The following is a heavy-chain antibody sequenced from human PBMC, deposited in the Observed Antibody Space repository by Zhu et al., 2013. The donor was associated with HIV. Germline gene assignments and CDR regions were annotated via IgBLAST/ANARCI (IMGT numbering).Heavy chain of an antibody. Sequence: QVQLVQSGAEVKKPGASVKISCKTSGYTFTYYAIHWVRQAPGQSLEWMGWINAGHGNTRYSQRFQDRLTITMDTSANTAYMELSSLRYEDTAVYYCARGPYSGNYYGHFDNWGQGTPVTVSS. D-gene: IGHD1-26*01. CDR3: ARGPYSGNYYGHFDN. CDR1: GYTFTYYA. CDR2: INAGHGNT. J-gene: IGHJ4*02. V-gene: IGHV1-3*01.